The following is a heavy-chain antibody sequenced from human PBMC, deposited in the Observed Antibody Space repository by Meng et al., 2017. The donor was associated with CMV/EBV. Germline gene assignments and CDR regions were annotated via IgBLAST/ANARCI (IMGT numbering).Heavy chain of an antibody. V-gene: IGHV3-9*01. CDR1: GFTFADYA. J-gene: IGHJ3*02. CDR3: AFIVVVPAANAFDI. Sequence: GGPLRLSCAASGFTFADYAMHRVRQAPGKGLEWASGISWNSGSIGYADSVKGRFTISRDNAKNSLYLQMNSLRAEDTALYYCAFIVVVPAANAFDIWGQGTMVTVSS. D-gene: IGHD2-2*01. CDR2: ISWNSGSI.